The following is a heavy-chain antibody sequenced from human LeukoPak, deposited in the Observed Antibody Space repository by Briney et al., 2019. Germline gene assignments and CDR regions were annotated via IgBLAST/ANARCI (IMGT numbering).Heavy chain of an antibody. V-gene: IGHV1-18*01. CDR2: ISGYNGDT. CDR1: GYTFTRHG. J-gene: IGHJ2*01. Sequence: ASVIVSCKASGYTFTRHGFSWVRQAPGQGLEWMGWISGYNGDTIYAQKFQGRVTMTKDTATSTGYMELRSLRSDDTAVYYCARDPSNSSGRYWYIDVWGRGTLVIVSP. CDR3: ARDPSNSSGRYWYIDV. D-gene: IGHD6-19*01.